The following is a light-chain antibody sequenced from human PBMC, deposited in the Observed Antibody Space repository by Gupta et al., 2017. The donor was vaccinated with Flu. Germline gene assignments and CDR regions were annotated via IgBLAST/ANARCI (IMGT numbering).Light chain of an antibody. CDR1: SSDIGDYDY. V-gene: IGLV2-11*01. CDR3: CAFAGSYTLV. CDR2: DVT. J-gene: IGLJ2*01. Sequence: QSALTQPRSVSGSPGQSVTISCTGTSSDIGDYDYVSWFPQHPGKAPKLLIYDVTKRSSGVPARFSGSKSGNTASLTISGLQADGEADYHCCAFAGSYTLVFGGGTKLTVL.